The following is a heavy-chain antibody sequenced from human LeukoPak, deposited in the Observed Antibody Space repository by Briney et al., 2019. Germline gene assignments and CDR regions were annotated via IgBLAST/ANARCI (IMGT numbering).Heavy chain of an antibody. CDR1: GGSFSGYY. CDR2: IDHSGST. Sequence: SETLSLTCTVFGGSFSGYYWSWIRQPPGKGLEWIGEIDHSGSTNYNPSLKSRVTLSVDTSKNQISLRLGSVTAADTAVYYCARDSSSAIFDYWGQGTLVTVSS. CDR3: ARDSSSAIFDY. D-gene: IGHD6-6*01. V-gene: IGHV4-34*01. J-gene: IGHJ4*02.